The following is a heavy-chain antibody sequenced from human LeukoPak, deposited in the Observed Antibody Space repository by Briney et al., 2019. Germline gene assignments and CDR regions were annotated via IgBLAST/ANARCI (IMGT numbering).Heavy chain of an antibody. V-gene: IGHV4-59*01. CDR3: ARRISTMTQFDY. Sequence: PSETLSLTCTVSGGSISSYYWSWIRQPPGKGLEWIAYISYSGDITYNPSLKGRVTISIDSSKNQFSLYLRSVTAADTAVYYCARRISTMTQFDYWRQGTLVTVSS. J-gene: IGHJ4*02. CDR2: ISYSGDI. CDR1: GGSISSYY. D-gene: IGHD2-2*01.